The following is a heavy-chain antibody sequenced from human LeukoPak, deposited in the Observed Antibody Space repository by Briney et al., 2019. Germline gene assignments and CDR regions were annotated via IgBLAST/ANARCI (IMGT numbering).Heavy chain of an antibody. CDR1: GYAFTSYG. Sequence: ASVKVSCKASGYAFTSYGISWVRQAPGQGLEWMGWISAYNGNTSYAQKLQGRVTMTTDTSTSTAYMELRSLRSDDTAVYYCARASASHSGSYYAMFDPWGQGTLVTVSS. V-gene: IGHV1-18*01. CDR2: ISAYNGNT. J-gene: IGHJ5*02. D-gene: IGHD1-26*01. CDR3: ARASASHSGSYYAMFDP.